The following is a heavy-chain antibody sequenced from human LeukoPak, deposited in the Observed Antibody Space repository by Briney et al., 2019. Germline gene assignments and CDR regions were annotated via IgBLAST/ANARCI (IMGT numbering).Heavy chain of an antibody. CDR1: GGSISNYY. Sequence: KTSETLSLTCTVSGGSISNYYWSWIRQPPGKGLEWIGYFFYSGSTNYNPSLKSRVTISADTSKNQLSLKLNSVTAADTAVYYCARGPMVRGAFDIWGQGTMVTVSS. V-gene: IGHV4-59*01. D-gene: IGHD3-10*01. CDR2: FFYSGST. CDR3: ARGPMVRGAFDI. J-gene: IGHJ3*02.